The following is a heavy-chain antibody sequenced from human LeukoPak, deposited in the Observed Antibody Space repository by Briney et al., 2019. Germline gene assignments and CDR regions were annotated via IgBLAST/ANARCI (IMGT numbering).Heavy chain of an antibody. D-gene: IGHD1-14*01. V-gene: IGHV1-69*04. Sequence: ASVKVSCKASGYTFTSYGISWVRQAPGQGLEWMGRIIPILGIANYAQKFQGRVTITADKSTSTAYMELSSLRSEDTAVYYCARDQGLRTGLYWFDPWGQGTLVTVSS. CDR1: GYTFTSYG. CDR2: IIPILGIA. J-gene: IGHJ5*02. CDR3: ARDQGLRTGLYWFDP.